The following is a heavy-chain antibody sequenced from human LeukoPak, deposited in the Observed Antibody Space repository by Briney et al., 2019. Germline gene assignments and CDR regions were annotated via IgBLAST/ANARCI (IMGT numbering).Heavy chain of an antibody. CDR3: AKVRYYDFWPDGMDV. D-gene: IGHD3-3*01. J-gene: IGHJ6*02. CDR2: ISGSGGST. Sequence: GGSLRLSYAASGFTFSSYAMSWVRQAPGKGLEWVSAISGSGGSTYYADSVKGRFTISRDNSKNTLYLQMNSLRAEDTAVYYCAKVRYYDFWPDGMDVWGQGTTVTVSS. V-gene: IGHV3-23*01. CDR1: GFTFSSYA.